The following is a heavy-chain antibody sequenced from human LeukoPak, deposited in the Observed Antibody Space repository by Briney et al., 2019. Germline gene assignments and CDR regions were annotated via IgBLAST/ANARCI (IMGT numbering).Heavy chain of an antibody. Sequence: SSETLSLTCTVSGGSISSGGYYWSWIRQHPGKGLEWIGYIYYSGSTYYNPSLKSRVTISVDTSKNQFSLKLSSVTAADTAVYYCARVRYDYGGSDAFDIWGQGTMVTVSS. V-gene: IGHV4-30-4*08. CDR1: GGSISSGGYY. CDR2: IYYSGST. D-gene: IGHD4-23*01. J-gene: IGHJ3*02. CDR3: ARVRYDYGGSDAFDI.